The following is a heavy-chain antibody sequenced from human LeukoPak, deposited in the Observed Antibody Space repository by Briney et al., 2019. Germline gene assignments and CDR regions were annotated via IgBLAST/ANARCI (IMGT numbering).Heavy chain of an antibody. V-gene: IGHV1-8*03. CDR3: ASQWELTFPIDY. Sequence: GASVKVSCKASGYTFTSYDINWVRQATGQGLEWMGWMNPNSGNTGYAQKFQGRVTITRNTSISTAYMELSRLRSDDTAVYYCASQWELTFPIDYWGQGTLVTVSS. CDR2: MNPNSGNT. D-gene: IGHD1-26*01. CDR1: GYTFTSYD. J-gene: IGHJ4*02.